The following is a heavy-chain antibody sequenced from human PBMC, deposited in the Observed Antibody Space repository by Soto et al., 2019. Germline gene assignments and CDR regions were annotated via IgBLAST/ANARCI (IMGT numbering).Heavy chain of an antibody. V-gene: IGHV3-33*01. Sequence: QVQLVESGGGVVQPGRSLRLSCAASGFTFSYYGMHWVRQAPGKGLEWVAVIWYDGSNKFYADSVKGRFTISRDNSKNTLFLQMNSPSAEDPAVYYCARDRGSYGYYYGMDVWGQGTTVTVSS. CDR1: GFTFSYYG. CDR2: IWYDGSNK. J-gene: IGHJ6*02. D-gene: IGHD5-18*01. CDR3: ARDRGSYGYYYGMDV.